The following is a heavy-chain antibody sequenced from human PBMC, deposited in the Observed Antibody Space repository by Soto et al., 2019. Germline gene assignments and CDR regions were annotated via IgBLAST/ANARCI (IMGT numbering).Heavy chain of an antibody. Sequence: SETLSLTCTVSGGSISSYYWSWIRQPPGKGLEWIGYIYYSGSTNYNPSLKSRVTISVDTSKNQFSLKLSSVTAADTTVYHCARGDSGYDHDAFDICGQGTMVTVSS. CDR1: GGSISSYY. CDR2: IYYSGST. V-gene: IGHV4-59*01. D-gene: IGHD5-12*01. J-gene: IGHJ3*02. CDR3: ARGDSGYDHDAFDI.